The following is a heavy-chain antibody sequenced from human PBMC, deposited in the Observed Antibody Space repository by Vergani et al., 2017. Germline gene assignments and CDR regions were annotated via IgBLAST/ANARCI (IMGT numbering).Heavy chain of an antibody. V-gene: IGHV3-30*01. CDR3: ARGSDGEDYYYYGMDV. CDR1: GFTFSYYS. D-gene: IGHD4-17*01. J-gene: IGHJ6*02. CDR2: ISYDGSNK. Sequence: QVQLVESGGGVVQPGRSLRLSCEASGFTFSYYSMHWVRQAPGKGLEWVAVISYDGSNKYYADSVKGRFTISRDNSKNTLYLQMNSLRSEDTAVYYCARGSDGEDYYYYGMDVWGQGTTVTVSS.